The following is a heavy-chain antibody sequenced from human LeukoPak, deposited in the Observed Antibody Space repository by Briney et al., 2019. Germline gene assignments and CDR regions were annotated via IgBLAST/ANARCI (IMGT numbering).Heavy chain of an antibody. V-gene: IGHV5-51*01. CDR3: ARLAGYCSSTSCYRDWFDP. J-gene: IGHJ5*02. CDR1: GYSFTSYW. Sequence: GESLQISCKGSGYSFTSYWIGWVRQLPGKGLEWMGIIYPGDSDTRYSPSFQGQVTISADKSISTAYLQWSSLKASDTAMYYCARLAGYCSSTSCYRDWFDPWGQGTLVTVSS. CDR2: IYPGDSDT. D-gene: IGHD2-2*01.